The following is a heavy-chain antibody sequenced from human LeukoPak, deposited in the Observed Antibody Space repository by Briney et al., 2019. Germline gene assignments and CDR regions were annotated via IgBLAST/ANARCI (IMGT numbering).Heavy chain of an antibody. V-gene: IGHV3-33*01. CDR1: GFTFSTYG. Sequence: PGGSLRLSCAASGFTFSTYGMHWVPQAPGKGLEDLAFIWYDGSNKYYIHSVRGRFTISRENSTNTLYLQMNSLRAADTAVYYCARGFDSGYDFGYWGQGTMVTVSS. CDR3: ARGFDSGYDFGY. D-gene: IGHD5-12*01. CDR2: IWYDGSNK. J-gene: IGHJ4*02.